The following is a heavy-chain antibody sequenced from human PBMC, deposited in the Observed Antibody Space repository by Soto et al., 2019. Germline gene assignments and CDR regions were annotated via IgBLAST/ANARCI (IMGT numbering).Heavy chain of an antibody. D-gene: IGHD2-15*01. J-gene: IGHJ6*02. CDR2: IQSGGTT. V-gene: IGHV3-66*01. Sequence: GGSLRLSCAASGFTVSSKYMTWVRQAPGKGLEWVSLIQSGGTTYYADSVKGRFTISRDTSENTLHLQMDSLRVEDTAVYYCARDDVCCYGGRCYGIPLYGWGQGTTVPVSS. CDR1: GFTVSSKY. CDR3: ARDDVCCYGGRCYGIPLYG.